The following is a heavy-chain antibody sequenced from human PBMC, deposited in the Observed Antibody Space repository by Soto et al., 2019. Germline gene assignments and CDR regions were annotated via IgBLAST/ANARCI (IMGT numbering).Heavy chain of an antibody. V-gene: IGHV3-15*01. CDR1: GFTFSHAW. J-gene: IGHJ5*02. D-gene: IGHD4-4*01. CDR2: IKSKADGETK. Sequence: GSLRLSCAASGFTFSHAWMSWVRQAPGKGLEWVGRIKSKADGETKDYGAPVRGRFTISRDDSQDILYLHMNSLRIEDTAVYYCCVIKRRDQYSTSGYWFDPWGPGTLVTVSS. CDR3: CVIKRRDQYSTSGYWFDP.